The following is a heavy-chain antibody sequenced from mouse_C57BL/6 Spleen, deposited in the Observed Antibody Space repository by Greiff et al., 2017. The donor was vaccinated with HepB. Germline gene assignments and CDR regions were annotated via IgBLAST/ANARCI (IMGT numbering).Heavy chain of an antibody. J-gene: IGHJ1*03. CDR3: ARSGPPPWYFDV. Sequence: VQLQQSGPELVKPGASVKISCKASGYAFSSSWMNWVKQRPGKGLEWIGRIYPGDGDTNYNGKFKGKATLTADKSSSTAYMQLSSLTSEDSAVYFCARSGPPPWYFDVWGTGTTVTVSS. D-gene: IGHD3-1*01. CDR2: IYPGDGDT. V-gene: IGHV1-82*01. CDR1: GYAFSSSW.